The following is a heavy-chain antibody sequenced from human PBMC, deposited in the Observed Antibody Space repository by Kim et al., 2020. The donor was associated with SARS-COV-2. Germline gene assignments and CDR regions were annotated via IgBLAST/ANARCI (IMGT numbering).Heavy chain of an antibody. J-gene: IGHJ5*02. V-gene: IGHV4-59*01. CDR1: GGSIRSYY. D-gene: IGHD1-26*01. CDR2: VYHTGNT. CDR3: ASSGVGAVGWFDP. Sequence: SETLSLTCSVSGGSIRSYYWTWIRQSPGKRLEWIGYVYHTGNTNYNPSLRGRVTISLDTSKRQFSLTLTSVTAADTAVYYCASSGVGAVGWFDPWGQGTLVTVSS.